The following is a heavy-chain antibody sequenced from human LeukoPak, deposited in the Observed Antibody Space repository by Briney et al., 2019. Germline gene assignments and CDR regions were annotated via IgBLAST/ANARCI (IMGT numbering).Heavy chain of an antibody. Sequence: PSETLSLTCTVSGGSISSSSYYWGWIRQPPGKGLEWIGSIYYSGTTYYNPSLKSRVTTSVDTSKNQFSLRLSSMTAADTAVYYCARGHGGVAPLDCWGQGTLVTVSS. D-gene: IGHD4-23*01. CDR2: IYYSGTT. CDR3: ARGHGGVAPLDC. V-gene: IGHV4-39*07. CDR1: GGSISSSSYY. J-gene: IGHJ4*02.